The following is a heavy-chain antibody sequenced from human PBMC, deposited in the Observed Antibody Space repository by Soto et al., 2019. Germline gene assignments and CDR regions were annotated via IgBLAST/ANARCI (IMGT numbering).Heavy chain of an antibody. J-gene: IGHJ3*01. V-gene: IGHV4-34*01. CDR1: GGSFSGYY. Sequence: PSETLSLTCAVYGGSFSGYYWSWIRQPPGKGLEWIGEINHSGSTNYNPSLKSRLTISVDTSKNQFSLKLSSMTAADTAVYYCARRPYHYVSGAFDVWGQGTMVTVSS. CDR2: INHSGST. D-gene: IGHD3-10*02. CDR3: ARRPYHYVSGAFDV.